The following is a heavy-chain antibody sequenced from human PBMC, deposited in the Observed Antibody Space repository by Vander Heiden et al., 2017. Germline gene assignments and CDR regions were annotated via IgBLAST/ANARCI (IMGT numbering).Heavy chain of an antibody. V-gene: IGHV3-30*04. J-gene: IGHJ4*02. CDR2: ISFDGSNK. D-gene: IGHD3-22*01. CDR3: ARDRELRDYSDSSGYGPFDY. Sequence: QVYLVESGGGVVQPGRSLRLPCAASGFTFSSYAMHWVRQAPGKGLEWVAVISFDGSNKYYADSVKGRFTISRDNSKNRLYLQMNNLRAEDTAVYYCARDRELRDYSDSSGYGPFDYWGQGTLVAVSS. CDR1: GFTFSSYA.